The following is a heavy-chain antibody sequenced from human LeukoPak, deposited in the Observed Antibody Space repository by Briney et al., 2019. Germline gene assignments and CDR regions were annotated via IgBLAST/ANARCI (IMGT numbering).Heavy chain of an antibody. CDR3: ARHYYMDV. CDR1: GGSISSYY. V-gene: IGHV4-4*09. J-gene: IGHJ6*03. CDR2: IYTSGST. Sequence: SGTLSLTCTVSGGSISSYYWSWIRQPPGKGLEWIGYIYTSGSTNYNPSLKSRVTISVDTSKNQFSLKLSYVTAADTAVYYCARHYYMDVWGKGTTVTVSS.